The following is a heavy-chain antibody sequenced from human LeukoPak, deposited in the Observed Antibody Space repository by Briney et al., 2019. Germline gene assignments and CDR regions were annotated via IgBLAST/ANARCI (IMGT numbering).Heavy chain of an antibody. V-gene: IGHV3-30*04. CDR2: ISHDGSNK. CDR3: ARTYSSSCFDY. D-gene: IGHD6-6*01. Sequence: PGRSLRLTCAASGFTFSSYAMHWVRQAPGKGLEWVAVISHDGSNKYYADSVKGRFTISRDNSKNTLYLQMNSLRAEDTAVYYCARTYSSSCFDYWGQGTLVTVSS. J-gene: IGHJ4*02. CDR1: GFTFSSYA.